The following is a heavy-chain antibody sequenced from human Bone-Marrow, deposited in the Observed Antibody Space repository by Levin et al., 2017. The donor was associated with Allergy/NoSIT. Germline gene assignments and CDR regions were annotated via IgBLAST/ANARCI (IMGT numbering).Heavy chain of an antibody. CDR2: TSSYTGNS. J-gene: IGHJ4*02. Sequence: PGESLKISCKASGYSFTTFGITWVRQAPGQGLEWIGWTSSYTGNSQSAQKVQGRLTMTTDTSTNTAYMELTSLRSDDTAVYYCARALTVFGLVTRFDYWGQGSPVIVSS. D-gene: IGHD3-3*01. CDR1: GYSFTTFG. V-gene: IGHV1-18*01. CDR3: ARALTVFGLVTRFDY.